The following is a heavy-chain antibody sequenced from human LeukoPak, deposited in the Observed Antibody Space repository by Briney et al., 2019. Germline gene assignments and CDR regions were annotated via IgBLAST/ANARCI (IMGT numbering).Heavy chain of an antibody. CDR3: TRERGAGGFDY. CDR2: IYSSGST. J-gene: IGHJ4*02. D-gene: IGHD3-16*01. CDR1: GGSISSYY. V-gene: IGHV4-59*01. Sequence: PSETLSLTCTVSGGSISSYYWSWIRQPPGKGLEWIGYIYSSGSTNYNPSLKSRVTISVDTSKNQFSLKLSSVTAADTAVYYCTRERGAGGFDYWGQGTLVTVSS.